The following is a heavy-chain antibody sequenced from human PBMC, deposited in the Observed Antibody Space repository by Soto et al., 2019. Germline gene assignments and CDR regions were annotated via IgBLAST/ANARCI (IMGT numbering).Heavy chain of an antibody. Sequence: GGSLRLSCAASGFTFSSYAMSWVRQAPGKGLEWVSAIIGSGGSTYYADSVKGRFTISRDNSKNTLYLQMNSLRAEDTAVYYCAKAGDTEIYLLSPVVDYWGQGTLVTVSS. J-gene: IGHJ4*02. CDR1: GFTFSSYA. CDR2: IIGSGGST. D-gene: IGHD2-2*01. CDR3: AKAGDTEIYLLSPVVDY. V-gene: IGHV3-23*01.